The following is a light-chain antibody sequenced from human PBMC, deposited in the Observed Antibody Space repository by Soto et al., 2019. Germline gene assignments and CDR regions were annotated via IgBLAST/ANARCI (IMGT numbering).Light chain of an antibody. V-gene: IGKV1-5*03. CDR3: RQQNSYRWT. CDR2: KAS. J-gene: IGKJ1*01. Sequence: IQNTQSPSTLSASVGDRVTITCRASQSISSWLAWYQQKPGKAPKLLIYKASSLESGVPSRFSGSGSGTEFTLTISSLQPEDFATYYCRQQNSYRWTFGQGTKVDI. CDR1: QSISSW.